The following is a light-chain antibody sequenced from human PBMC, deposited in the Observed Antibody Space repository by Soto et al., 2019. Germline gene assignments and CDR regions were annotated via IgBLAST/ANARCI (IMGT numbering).Light chain of an antibody. CDR1: SSDVGAYDY. CDR2: EVT. CDR3: NSYTTSTQYV. Sequence: QSVLTQPASVSGSPGQSITVSCTGTSSDVGAYDYVSWYQHHPGKAPKLIIYEVTNRPSGVSNRFSGSKSGNTASLTISGLQAEDEADYYCNSYTTSTQYVLGTGTKVTVL. V-gene: IGLV2-14*01. J-gene: IGLJ1*01.